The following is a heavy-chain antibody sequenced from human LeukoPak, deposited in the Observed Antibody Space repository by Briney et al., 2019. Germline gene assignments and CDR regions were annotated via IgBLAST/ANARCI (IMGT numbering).Heavy chain of an antibody. CDR1: GFTFNTYG. J-gene: IGHJ4*02. V-gene: IGHV3-23*01. CDR3: AKTAVSAYDY. D-gene: IGHD6-19*01. Sequence: GGSLRLSCAASGFTFNTYGMSWVRQAPGKGLEWVSAITISGGNTYYADSVKARFTISRDNSKNTLYLQLNSLRAEDTAVYYCAKTAVSAYDYWGQGTLATVSS. CDR2: ITISGGNT.